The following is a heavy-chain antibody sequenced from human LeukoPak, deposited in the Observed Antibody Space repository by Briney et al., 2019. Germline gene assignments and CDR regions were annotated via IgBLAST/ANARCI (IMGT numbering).Heavy chain of an antibody. CDR2: LSGSGGST. CDR3: AKTPRNSGWWIDY. Sequence: GGALRLSFAASGFTFSNYSMNGVRPAPGKGLEWVSALSGSGGSTSYADSVKGRFTISRDNSRDTLYLQMKSLRAEDTAVYYCAKTPRNSGWWIDYWGQGTLVTVSS. CDR1: GFTFSNYS. V-gene: IGHV3-23*01. D-gene: IGHD6-19*01. J-gene: IGHJ4*02.